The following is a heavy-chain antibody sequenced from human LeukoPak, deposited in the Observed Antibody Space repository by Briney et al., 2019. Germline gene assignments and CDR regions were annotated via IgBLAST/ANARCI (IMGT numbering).Heavy chain of an antibody. CDR1: GGSFSGYY. D-gene: IGHD3-3*01. J-gene: IGHJ6*03. V-gene: IGHV4-34*01. CDR2: INHSGST. Sequence: PSETLSLTCAVYGGSFSGYYWSWIRQPPGKGLEWIGEINHSGSTNYNPSLKSRVTISVDTSKNKLSLKLSSVTAADTAVYYCARSLLNFEVVIEYYYYMDVWGKGTTVTVSS. CDR3: ARSLLNFEVVIEYYYYMDV.